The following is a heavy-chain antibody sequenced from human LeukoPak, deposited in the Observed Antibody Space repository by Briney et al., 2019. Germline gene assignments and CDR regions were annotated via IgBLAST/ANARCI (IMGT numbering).Heavy chain of an antibody. Sequence: GGSLRLSCAASGFTFTSYAMSWVRQAPGKGLEWVSAISGSAGSTYYADSVKGRFTISRDNSKNTLYLQMNSLRAEDTAVYYCARESVGGPFDYWRQGTLVTVSS. V-gene: IGHV3-23*01. D-gene: IGHD3-16*01. CDR2: ISGSAGST. CDR3: ARESVGGPFDY. J-gene: IGHJ4*02. CDR1: GFTFTSYA.